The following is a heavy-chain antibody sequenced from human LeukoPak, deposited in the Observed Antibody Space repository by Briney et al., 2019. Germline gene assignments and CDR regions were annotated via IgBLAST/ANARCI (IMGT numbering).Heavy chain of an antibody. Sequence: PGGSLRLSCAASGFTFSSYAMSWVRQAPGKGLEWVSAISGSGGSTYYADSVKGRFTISRDNSKNTLYLQMNSLRAEDTAVYYCALEYCSSTSCYSWDAFDIWGQGTMVTVSS. CDR3: ALEYCSSTSCYSWDAFDI. CDR2: ISGSGGST. V-gene: IGHV3-23*01. J-gene: IGHJ3*02. D-gene: IGHD2-2*01. CDR1: GFTFSSYA.